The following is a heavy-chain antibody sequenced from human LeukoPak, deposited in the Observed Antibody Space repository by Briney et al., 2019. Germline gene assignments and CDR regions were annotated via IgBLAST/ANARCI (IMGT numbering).Heavy chain of an antibody. Sequence: GGSLRLSCAASGFIFSSYGMHWVRQAPGKGLEWVAVIWYDGSNKQYADSAKGRFTISRDNSKNTLYLEMNSLRAEDTAVYYCAKGVDYCSGGSCPADYWGPGTLVTVS. J-gene: IGHJ4*02. D-gene: IGHD2-15*01. CDR2: IWYDGSNK. V-gene: IGHV3-30*02. CDR1: GFIFSSYG. CDR3: AKGVDYCSGGSCPADY.